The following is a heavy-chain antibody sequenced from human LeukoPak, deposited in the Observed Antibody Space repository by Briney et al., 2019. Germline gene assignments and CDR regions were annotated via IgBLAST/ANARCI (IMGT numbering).Heavy chain of an antibody. D-gene: IGHD3-22*01. CDR1: GFTFSSYW. Sequence: SGGSLRLSCAASGFTFSSYWMSWVRQAPGKGLEWVANIKQDGREKYYVDSVKGRFTISRDNAKNSLYPQMNSLRAEDTAVYYCAIDLGVEYYYDSSGPTFDYWGQGTLVTVSS. CDR2: IKQDGREK. J-gene: IGHJ4*02. CDR3: AIDLGVEYYYDSSGPTFDY. V-gene: IGHV3-7*01.